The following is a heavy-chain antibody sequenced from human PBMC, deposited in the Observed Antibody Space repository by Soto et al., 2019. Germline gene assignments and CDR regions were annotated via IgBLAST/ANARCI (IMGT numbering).Heavy chain of an antibody. Sequence: QVQLQESGPGLVKPSETLSLTCAVSGDSVSNDNYYWSWIRQPPGKGLEWIGYIYYSGTTNYNSYLKSRLSLSVDMSKIQFSLKLASVTAAYTAVYFCARSQRGRTAFTFDYWGQGALVTVSS. J-gene: IGHJ4*02. D-gene: IGHD3-16*01. V-gene: IGHV4-61*01. CDR2: IYYSGTT. CDR3: ARSQRGRTAFTFDY. CDR1: GDSVSNDNYY.